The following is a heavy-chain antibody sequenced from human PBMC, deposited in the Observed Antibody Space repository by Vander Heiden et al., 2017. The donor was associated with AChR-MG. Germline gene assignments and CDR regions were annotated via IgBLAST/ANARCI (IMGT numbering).Heavy chain of an antibody. CDR1: GGSLSSSNW. J-gene: IGHJ4*02. V-gene: IGHV4-4*02. CDR3: ARDVGRVVVADEFDY. D-gene: IGHD2-15*01. CDR2: IYHSGST. Sequence: QVQLQESGPGPVKPSATLSLTCAVSGGSLSSSNWWSWVRQPPGKGLEWIGEIYHSGSTNYNPSLKSRVTISVDKSKNQFSLKLSSVTAADTAVYYCARDVGRVVVADEFDYWGQGTLVTVSS.